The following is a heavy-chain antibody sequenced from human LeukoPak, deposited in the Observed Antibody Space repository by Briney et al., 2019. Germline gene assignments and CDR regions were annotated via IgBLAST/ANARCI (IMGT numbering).Heavy chain of an antibody. J-gene: IGHJ5*02. Sequence: GASVKVSCEASGYTFTSYGISWVRQAPGQGLEWMGWISAYNDNTNYAQKLQGRVTMTTDTSTSTAYMELRSLRSDDTAVYYCARAEQDSSSIWFDPWGQGTLVTVSS. CDR2: ISAYNDNT. V-gene: IGHV1-18*01. CDR3: ARAEQDSSSIWFDP. D-gene: IGHD6-6*01. CDR1: GYTFTSYG.